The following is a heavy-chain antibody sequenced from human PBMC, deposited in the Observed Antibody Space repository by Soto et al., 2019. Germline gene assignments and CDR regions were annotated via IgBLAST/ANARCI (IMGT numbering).Heavy chain of an antibody. CDR2: ILHIGST. CDR3: ASGFDSDGLYNGGHP. Sequence: VQLQESGPGLVKPSGTLSLTCTVSGGSISTTNWWSWVRQSPGKGLEWIGEILHIGSTNYNPSLKSRVKISIDKSKNQFSLRLSSVTAAETAVYYCASGFDSDGLYNGGHPWGQGTLVSGSS. J-gene: IGHJ5*02. CDR1: GGSISTTNW. D-gene: IGHD3-22*01. V-gene: IGHV4-4*02.